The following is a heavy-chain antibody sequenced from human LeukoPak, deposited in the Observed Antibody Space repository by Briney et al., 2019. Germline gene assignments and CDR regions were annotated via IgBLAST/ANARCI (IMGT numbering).Heavy chain of an antibody. Sequence: GGSLRLSCAASGFTFSSYEMNWVRQAPGKGLEWISYISASGTITHYADSVKGRFTISRDNSKNTLYLQMNSLRAEDTAVYYCAKDLPDDILTGFADYWGQGTLVTVSS. V-gene: IGHV3-23*01. CDR3: AKDLPDDILTGFADY. J-gene: IGHJ4*02. D-gene: IGHD3-9*01. CDR1: GFTFSSYE. CDR2: ISASGTIT.